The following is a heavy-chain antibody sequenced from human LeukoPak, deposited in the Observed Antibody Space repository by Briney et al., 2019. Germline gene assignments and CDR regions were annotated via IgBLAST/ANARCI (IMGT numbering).Heavy chain of an antibody. V-gene: IGHV1-69*13. D-gene: IGHD6-19*01. J-gene: IGHJ3*02. CDR2: IIPIFGTA. CDR1: GGTFSSYA. CDR3: ASQSPSDSSGWYGEAFDI. Sequence: SVKVSCKASGGTFSSYAISWVRQAPGQGLEWMGGIIPIFGTANYAQKFQGRVTITADESTSTAYMELSSLRSEDTAVYYCASQSPSDSSGWYGEAFDIWGQGTMVNVSS.